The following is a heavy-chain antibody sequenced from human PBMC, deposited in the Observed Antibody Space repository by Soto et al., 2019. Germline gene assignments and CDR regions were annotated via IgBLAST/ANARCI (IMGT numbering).Heavy chain of an antibody. CDR1: GFTFSRYS. CDR2: VSASGDRT. V-gene: IGHV3-23*01. J-gene: IGHJ6*02. CDR3: ARTGMDV. Sequence: GGSLRLSCAASGFTFSRYSMSWVRQAPGKGLEWVSDVSASGDRTHYADSVKGRFTISRDNAKNTLYLQMNSLRAEDTAVYYCARTGMDVWGQGTTVTVSS.